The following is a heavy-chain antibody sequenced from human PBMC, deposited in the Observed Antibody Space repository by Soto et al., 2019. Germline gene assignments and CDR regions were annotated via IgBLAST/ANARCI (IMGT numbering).Heavy chain of an antibody. V-gene: IGHV1-69*06. CDR2: IIPICNAA. Sequence: QEQLVQSGAEVKKPGSSVKVSCKVSGGTFSTYALSWVRQAPGQGLEWMGGIIPICNAAKYAQKVQGRVTITADKSTSTAHMDLSSPRSEDTAVYYCARQMVSSGWHYGNWFDPWGQGTPVTVSS. D-gene: IGHD6-19*01. CDR1: GGTFSTYA. J-gene: IGHJ5*02. CDR3: ARQMVSSGWHYGNWFDP.